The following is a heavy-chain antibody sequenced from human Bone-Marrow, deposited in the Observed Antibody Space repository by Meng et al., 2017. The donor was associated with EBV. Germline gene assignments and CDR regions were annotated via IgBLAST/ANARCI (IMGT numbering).Heavy chain of an antibody. D-gene: IGHD3-10*01. V-gene: IGHV1-3*01. Sequence: VWLVQAGREVKKHWGRVRVSCTAPGYTFSSYATHRGGKAPGKRLEWMGWINAGNGNTKYSQKFRGRVTITRDKSASTAYMELSSLRSEDTAVYYCARSPLWFGESNFDYWGQGTLVTVSS. CDR2: INAGNGNT. J-gene: IGHJ4*02. CDR3: ARSPLWFGESNFDY. CDR1: GYTFSSYA.